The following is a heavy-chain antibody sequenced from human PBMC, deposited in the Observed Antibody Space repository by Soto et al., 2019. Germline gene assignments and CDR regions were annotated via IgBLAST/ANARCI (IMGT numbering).Heavy chain of an antibody. CDR3: ARFIAVIRSGGSCYLICPSDYMDV. J-gene: IGHJ6*03. CDR1: GYTFTSYG. Sequence: QVQLVQSGAEVKKPGASVKVSCKASGYTFTSYGISWVRQAPGQGLEWMGWISAYNGNTNYAQKIKGRVTMNTDTSTSTAYMELRSLRSDDTAVYYCARFIAVIRSGGSCYLICPSDYMDVWGKGTTVTVSS. CDR2: ISAYNGNT. V-gene: IGHV1-18*01. D-gene: IGHD2-15*01.